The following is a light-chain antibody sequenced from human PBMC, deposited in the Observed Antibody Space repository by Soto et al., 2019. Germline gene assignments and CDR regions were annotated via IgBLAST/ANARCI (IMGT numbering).Light chain of an antibody. J-gene: IGKJ4*01. CDR2: AAS. CDR1: LVISNY. CDR3: QKYNSAPLT. Sequence: DIQMTQSPSSLSASVGEWITITCRTRLVISNYLAWYQQKPGKVPKLLIYAASTLQSGVPSRFSGSGSGTDFTLTISILQPEDVATYYCQKYNSAPLTFGGGTKVEIK. V-gene: IGKV1-27*01.